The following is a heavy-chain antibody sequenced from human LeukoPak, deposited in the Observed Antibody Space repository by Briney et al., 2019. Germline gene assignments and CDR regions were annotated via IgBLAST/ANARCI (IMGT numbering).Heavy chain of an antibody. J-gene: IGHJ5*02. CDR3: ARCLGFGESQSGFDP. Sequence: SETLSLTCTVSGGSISSYYWSWIRQPPGKGLEWIGYIYYSGSTNYNPSLKSRVTISVDTSKNQFSLKLSSVTAADTAVYYCARCLGFGESQSGFDPWGQGTLVTVSS. D-gene: IGHD3-10*01. V-gene: IGHV4-59*01. CDR1: GGSISSYY. CDR2: IYYSGST.